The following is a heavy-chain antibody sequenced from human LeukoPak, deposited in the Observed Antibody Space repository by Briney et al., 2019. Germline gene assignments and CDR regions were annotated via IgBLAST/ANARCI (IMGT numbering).Heavy chain of an antibody. CDR3: ATDYDFWSGNGAFDI. V-gene: IGHV3-21*01. CDR1: GLTFSSYS. CDR2: ISSSSSYI. J-gene: IGHJ3*02. D-gene: IGHD3-3*01. Sequence: KTGGSLRLSCAASGLTFSSYSMNWVRQAPGKGLEWVSSISSSSSYIYYADSVKGRFTISRDNAKNSLYLQMNSLRAEDTAVYYCATDYDFWSGNGAFDIWGQGTMVTVSS.